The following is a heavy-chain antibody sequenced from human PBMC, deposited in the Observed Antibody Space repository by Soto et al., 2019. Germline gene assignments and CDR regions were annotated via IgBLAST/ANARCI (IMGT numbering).Heavy chain of an antibody. D-gene: IGHD2-2*01. CDR2: FDPEDGET. CDR3: ATPFRSIVVVPAAPYSQH. V-gene: IGHV1-24*01. CDR1: GYTLTELS. J-gene: IGHJ1*01. Sequence: ASVKVSCKVSGYTLTELSIHWVRQAPGKGLEWMGGFDPEDGETIYAQKFQGRVTMTEDTSTDTAYMELSSLRSEDTAVYYCATPFRSIVVVPAAPYSQHWGQGTLVTVSS.